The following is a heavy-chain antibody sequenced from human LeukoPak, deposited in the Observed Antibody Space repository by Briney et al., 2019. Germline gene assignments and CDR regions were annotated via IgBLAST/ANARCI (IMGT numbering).Heavy chain of an antibody. CDR2: VSLSGLT. D-gene: IGHD2-8*01. V-gene: IGHV4-4*02. CDR3: SRENGAFSPFGY. J-gene: IGHJ4*02. Sequence: PSGTLSLTCGVSGGSITSTNWWSGVRQPPGQGREWIGEVSLSGLTNYNPSLPSPVIMALDTSKNHLSLHLTSVTAADTAVYYCSRENGAFSPFGYWGQGYLVTVLS. CDR1: GGSITSTNW.